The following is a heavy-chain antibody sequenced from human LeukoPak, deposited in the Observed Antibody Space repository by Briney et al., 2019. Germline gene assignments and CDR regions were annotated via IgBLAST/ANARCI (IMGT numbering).Heavy chain of an antibody. CDR2: INHSGST. Sequence: PSETLSLTCTVSGDSIGTDYYTWIRQPPGQGLEWIGEINHSGSTNYNPSLKSRVTISVDTSKNQFSLKLSSVIAADTAVYYCARSLKRGYSYGSGDYWGQGTLVTVSS. CDR1: GDSIGTDY. D-gene: IGHD5-18*01. CDR3: ARSLKRGYSYGSGDY. J-gene: IGHJ4*02. V-gene: IGHV4-34*01.